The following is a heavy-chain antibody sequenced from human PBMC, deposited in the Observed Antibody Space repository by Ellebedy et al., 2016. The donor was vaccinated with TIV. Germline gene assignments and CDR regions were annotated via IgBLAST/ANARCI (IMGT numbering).Heavy chain of an antibody. CDR3: ARAIGAADSF. CDR1: EFTFSMFT. CDR2: ISDSGTYI. D-gene: IGHD6-13*01. Sequence: GESLKISCAASEFTFSMFTMTWVRQAPGKGLEWVASISDSGTYIYYADSVKGRFTISRDNAKNSLFLQMNSLRAEDTAVYYCARAIGAADSFWGQGTLVTVSS. J-gene: IGHJ4*02. V-gene: IGHV3-21*01.